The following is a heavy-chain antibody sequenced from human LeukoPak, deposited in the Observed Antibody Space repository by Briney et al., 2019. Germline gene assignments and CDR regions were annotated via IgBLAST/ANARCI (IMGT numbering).Heavy chain of an antibody. J-gene: IGHJ4*02. CDR3: ARESLGGSWFDY. Sequence: GGSLRLSCAASGFTFSSYAMHWVRQAPGKGLEYVSSISSNGGSTYYANSVKGRFTVSRDNSKNMLYLQMNSLRADDTAVYYCARESLGGSWFDYWGQGTLVTVSS. D-gene: IGHD6-13*01. CDR2: ISSNGGST. V-gene: IGHV3-64*01. CDR1: GFTFSSYA.